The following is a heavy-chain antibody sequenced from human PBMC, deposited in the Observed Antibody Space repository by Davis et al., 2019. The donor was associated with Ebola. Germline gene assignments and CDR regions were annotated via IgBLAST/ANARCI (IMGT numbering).Heavy chain of an antibody. D-gene: IGHD5-12*01. Sequence: SVQVSCKASGYTFTSYGISWVRQAPGQGLEWMGGVIPMFGTSKYAQKFQDRVTITADESTNTAYMELSSLRSDDTAVYYCARGRPWLWVATPVRFDSWGLGTLVIVSS. J-gene: IGHJ4*02. CDR3: ARGRPWLWVATPVRFDS. CDR2: VIPMFGTS. V-gene: IGHV1-69*13. CDR1: GYTFTSYG.